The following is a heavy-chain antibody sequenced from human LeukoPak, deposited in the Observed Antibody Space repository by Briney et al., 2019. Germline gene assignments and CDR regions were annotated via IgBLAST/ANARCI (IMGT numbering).Heavy chain of an antibody. V-gene: IGHV1-69*05. D-gene: IGHD3-22*01. Sequence: SVKVSCKASGGTFSSYAISWVRQAPGQGLEWMGGIIPIFGTANYAQKFQGRVTITTDESTSTAYMELSSLRSEDTPVYYCARVDYDSSGYYASLDYWGQGTLVTVSS. CDR2: IIPIFGTA. CDR1: GGTFSSYA. J-gene: IGHJ4*02. CDR3: ARVDYDSSGYYASLDY.